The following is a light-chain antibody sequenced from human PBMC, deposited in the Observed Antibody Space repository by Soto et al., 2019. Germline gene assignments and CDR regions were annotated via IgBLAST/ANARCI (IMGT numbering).Light chain of an antibody. CDR2: DVT. J-gene: IGLJ1*01. V-gene: IGLV2-14*03. CDR1: SSDIGAYNY. Sequence: QSVLTQPASVSGSPGQSITISCTGNSSDIGAYNYVSWYQQHPGKAPKLIIYDVTNRPAGISSRFSASKSGNTASLTISVLQAEDEADYYCCSYKSSSTLYVFGTGTKVTV. CDR3: CSYKSSSTLYV.